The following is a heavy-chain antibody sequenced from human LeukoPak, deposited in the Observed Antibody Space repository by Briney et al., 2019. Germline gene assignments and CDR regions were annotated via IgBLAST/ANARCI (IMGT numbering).Heavy chain of an antibody. D-gene: IGHD3-10*01. CDR3: ARDGSGSTPFDY. J-gene: IGHJ4*02. V-gene: IGHV4-59*01. CDR1: GGSISSYY. Sequence: SETLSLTCTVSGGSISSYYWSWIRQPPGKGLEWIGYIYYGGSTNYNPSLKSRVTISVDTSKNQFSLKLSSVTAADTAVYYCARDGSGSTPFDYWGQGTLVTVSS. CDR2: IYYGGST.